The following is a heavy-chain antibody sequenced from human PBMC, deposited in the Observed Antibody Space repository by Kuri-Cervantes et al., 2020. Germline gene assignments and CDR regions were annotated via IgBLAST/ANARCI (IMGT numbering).Heavy chain of an antibody. CDR1: GFIFDDYA. D-gene: IGHD5-12*01. Sequence: GESLKISCVASGFIFDDYAMHWVRQAPGKGLDWVAVVSSDGSIRYYGDSVKGRFTISRDSPKNTLYLQMNTLRADDTAVYYCAREASGALDSWGQGTLVTVSS. CDR2: VSSDGSIR. J-gene: IGHJ5*01. V-gene: IGHV3-30*04. CDR3: AREASGALDS.